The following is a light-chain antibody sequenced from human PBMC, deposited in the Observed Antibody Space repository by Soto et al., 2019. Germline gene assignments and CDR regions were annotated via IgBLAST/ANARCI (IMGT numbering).Light chain of an antibody. CDR1: QGISSY. CDR3: QQLNSYTLT. J-gene: IGKJ5*01. V-gene: IGKV1-9*01. Sequence: IQLTQSPSSLSASVGDRVTITCRASQGISSYLAWYQQKPGKDPKLLIYAASTLQSGVPSRFSGSGSGTDFTLTISSLQTEDFATYYCQQLNSYTLTFGQGTRLEIK. CDR2: AAS.